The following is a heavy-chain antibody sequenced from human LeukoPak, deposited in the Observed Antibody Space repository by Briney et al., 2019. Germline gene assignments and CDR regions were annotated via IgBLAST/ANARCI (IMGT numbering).Heavy chain of an antibody. J-gene: IGHJ5*02. D-gene: IGHD2-2*01. Sequence: GASVKVSCKVSGYTLTELSMHWVRQAPGKGLEWMGGFDPEDGETIYAQKFQGRVTMTEDTSTDTAYMELSSLRSEDTAVYYCARGIVVVPTEGRDPERTWWFDPWGQGTLVTVSS. CDR2: FDPEDGET. CDR3: ARGIVVVPTEGRDPERTWWFDP. V-gene: IGHV1-24*01. CDR1: GYTLTELS.